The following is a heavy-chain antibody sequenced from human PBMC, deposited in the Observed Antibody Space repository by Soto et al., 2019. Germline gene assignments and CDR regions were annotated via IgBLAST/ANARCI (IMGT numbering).Heavy chain of an antibody. D-gene: IGHD2-15*01. CDR2: IIPIFGTA. J-gene: IGHJ6*02. Sequence: SSEKVSNRASRGTFSGDAISLVRQAPGQGLEWMGGIIPIFGTANYAQKFQGRVTITADEYTSTAYMELRSLRSADTAVYYCSRDLRSCSGASCYPYYYGMDVWGQGTTVTVSS. CDR3: SRDLRSCSGASCYPYYYGMDV. V-gene: IGHV1-69*13. CDR1: RGTFSGDA.